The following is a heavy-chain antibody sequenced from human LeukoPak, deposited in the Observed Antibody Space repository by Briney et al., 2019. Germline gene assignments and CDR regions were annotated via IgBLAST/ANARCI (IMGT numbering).Heavy chain of an antibody. CDR3: ASRNVGGSYQLDY. CDR1: GYTFTSFG. Sequence: GASVKVSCKASGYTFTSFGINWVRQATGQGLEWMGWMNPNSGNTGYAQKFQGRVTMTRNTSISTAYMELSSLRSEDTAVYYCASRNVGGSYQLDYWGQGTLVTVSS. D-gene: IGHD1-26*01. CDR2: MNPNSGNT. V-gene: IGHV1-8*01. J-gene: IGHJ4*02.